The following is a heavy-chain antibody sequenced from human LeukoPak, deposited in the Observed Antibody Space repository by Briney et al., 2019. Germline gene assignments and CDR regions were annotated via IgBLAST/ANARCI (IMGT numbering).Heavy chain of an antibody. CDR2: ISYDGSNK. CDR1: GFTFSSYG. Sequence: GGSLRLSCAASGFTFSSYGMHWVRQAPGKGLEWVAVISYDGSNKYYADSVKGRFTISRDNSKNTLYLQMNSLRAEDTAVYYCAKEGSFDWGQGTLVTVSS. J-gene: IGHJ4*02. V-gene: IGHV3-30*18. CDR3: AKEGSFD. D-gene: IGHD2-15*01.